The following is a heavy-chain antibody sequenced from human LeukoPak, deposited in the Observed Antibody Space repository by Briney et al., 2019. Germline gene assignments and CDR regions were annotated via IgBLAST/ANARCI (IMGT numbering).Heavy chain of an antibody. J-gene: IGHJ4*02. D-gene: IGHD3-16*02. V-gene: IGHV1-8*01. CDR1: GYTFTSYD. Sequence: ASVKVSCKASGYTFTSYDINWVRQATGQGLEWMGWMNPNSGNTGYAQKFQGRVTMTRNTSISTAYMELRSLRSDDTAVYYCARAGSYILIMFGGVIVNAPDYWGQGTLVTVSS. CDR3: ARAGSYILIMFGGVIVNAPDY. CDR2: MNPNSGNT.